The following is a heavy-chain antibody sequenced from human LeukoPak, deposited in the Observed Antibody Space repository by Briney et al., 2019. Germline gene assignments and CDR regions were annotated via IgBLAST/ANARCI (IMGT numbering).Heavy chain of an antibody. CDR1: GGTFSSYA. CDR3: ARQKSNYYDSSGYYYGY. V-gene: IGHV1-69*05. Sequence: SVKVSCKASGGTFSSYAISWVRQAPGQGLEWMGGIIPIFGTANYAQKFQGRVTITTDESTCTAYMELSSLRSEDTAVYYCARQKSNYYDSSGYYYGYWGQGTLVTVSS. CDR2: IIPIFGTA. D-gene: IGHD3-22*01. J-gene: IGHJ4*02.